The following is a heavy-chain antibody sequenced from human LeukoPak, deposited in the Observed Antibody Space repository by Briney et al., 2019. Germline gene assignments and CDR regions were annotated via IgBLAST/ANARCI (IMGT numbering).Heavy chain of an antibody. CDR1: GFTFDDYG. Sequence: GGSLRLSCAASGFTFDDYGMHWVRQAPGKGLEWVSGISWNSGSKGYVDSVKGRFTISRDNAKNSLYLQMNSLRAEDTAMYYCARDMFPEWFDPWGQGTLVTVSS. J-gene: IGHJ5*02. V-gene: IGHV3-9*01. D-gene: IGHD3-10*02. CDR3: ARDMFPEWFDP. CDR2: ISWNSGSK.